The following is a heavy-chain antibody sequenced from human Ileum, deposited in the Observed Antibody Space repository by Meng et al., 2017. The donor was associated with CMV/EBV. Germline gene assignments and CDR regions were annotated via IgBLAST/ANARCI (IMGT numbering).Heavy chain of an antibody. CDR1: GFTFSSYA. D-gene: IGHD5-24*01. CDR3: AKDVLDADGYNF. CDR2: IYSDGSST. V-gene: IGHV3-23*03. Sequence: GESLKISCAASGFTFSSYAMNWVRQAPGKGLEWVSVIYSDGSSTYYADSVKGRFTISRDNSKNTLYLQMNSLRAEDTAVYYCAKDVLDADGYNFWGQGTLVTVSS. J-gene: IGHJ4*02.